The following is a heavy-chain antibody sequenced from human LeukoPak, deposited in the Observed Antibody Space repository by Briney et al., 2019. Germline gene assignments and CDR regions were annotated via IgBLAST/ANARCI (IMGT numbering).Heavy chain of an antibody. J-gene: IGHJ3*02. D-gene: IGHD3-10*01. Sequence: SETLSLTCTVSGGPISSSSYYWGWIRQPPGKGLEWIGSIFYTGNTDYNPSLKSRVTISVDTSKNQFSLKVSSVTAADTAVYYCARVWGASYYYGSGSHRSDAFDIWGQGTMVTVSS. CDR2: IFYTGNT. V-gene: IGHV4-39*07. CDR1: GGPISSSSYY. CDR3: ARVWGASYYYGSGSHRSDAFDI.